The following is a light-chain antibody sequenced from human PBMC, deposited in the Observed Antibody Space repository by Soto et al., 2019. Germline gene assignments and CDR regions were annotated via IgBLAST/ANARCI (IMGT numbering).Light chain of an antibody. J-gene: IGKJ4*01. CDR1: QSVRSH. CDR2: GAS. CDR3: QQYNDWPRT. V-gene: IGKV3-15*01. Sequence: EVVMTQSPVTLSVSPGERATLFCRASQSVRSHLAWFQQKPGQAPNLLILGASTRATGVPARFSGSESGTEFTLTISSLQSEDVGLYFCQQYNDWPRTFGGGTKVDIK.